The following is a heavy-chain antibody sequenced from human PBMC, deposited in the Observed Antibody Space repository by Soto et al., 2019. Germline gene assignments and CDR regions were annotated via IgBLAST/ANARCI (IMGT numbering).Heavy chain of an antibody. CDR2: ISYDGSNK. V-gene: IGHV3-30*18. J-gene: IGHJ4*02. D-gene: IGHD6-19*01. CDR1: GFTFSSYG. CDR3: AKTAVAGDIDY. Sequence: QVQLVESGGGVVQPGRSLRLSCAASGFTFSSYGMHWVRQAPGKGLEWVAVISYDGSNKYYADSVKGRFTISRDNSKNTLYLEMNSLRAEDTAVYYCAKTAVAGDIDYWGQGTLVTVSS.